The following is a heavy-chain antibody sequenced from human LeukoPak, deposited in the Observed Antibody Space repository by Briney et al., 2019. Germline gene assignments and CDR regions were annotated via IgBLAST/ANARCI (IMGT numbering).Heavy chain of an antibody. D-gene: IGHD5-18*01. V-gene: IGHV3-30*02. Sequence: GGSLRLSCAASGFTFSSYGMHWVRQAPGKGLEWVAFIRYDGSNKYYADSVKGRFTISRDNSKNTLYLQMNSLRAEDTAVYYCAKGPSRVQLWFDYWGQGTLVTVSS. J-gene: IGHJ4*02. CDR1: GFTFSSYG. CDR3: AKGPSRVQLWFDY. CDR2: IRYDGSNK.